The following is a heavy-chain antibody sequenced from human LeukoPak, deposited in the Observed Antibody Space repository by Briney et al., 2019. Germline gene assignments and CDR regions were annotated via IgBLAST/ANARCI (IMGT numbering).Heavy chain of an antibody. V-gene: IGHV3-23*01. CDR2: MSGSGSHT. Sequence: PGGSLRLSCAASGFTLSTYAMSWVRQAPGKGREGGSSMSGSGSHTYYAGSVRGRFTISRDNSKNTLYLQMNSLRVEDTAVYYCAKDRPNYYDSSGHYYRRDGDYWGQGTLVTVSS. J-gene: IGHJ4*02. CDR1: GFTLSTYA. D-gene: IGHD3-22*01. CDR3: AKDRPNYYDSSGHYYRRDGDY.